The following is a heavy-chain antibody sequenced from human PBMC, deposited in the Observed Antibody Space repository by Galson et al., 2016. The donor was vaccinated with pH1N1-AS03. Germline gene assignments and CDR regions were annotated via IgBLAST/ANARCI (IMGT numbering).Heavy chain of an antibody. J-gene: IGHJ4*02. D-gene: IGHD6-13*01. CDR1: GFTFSTHT. CDR3: ARGPVSYSNYWFPPPDY. Sequence: SLRLSCAASGFTFSTHTMHWVRQAPGKGLEYVSAISGNGYSTYYANSVKGRFTISRDNSKSTLFLQMGSLRPEDRAVYHCARGPVSYSNYWFPPPDYWGQGTLVTVSS. V-gene: IGHV3-64*01. CDR2: ISGNGYST.